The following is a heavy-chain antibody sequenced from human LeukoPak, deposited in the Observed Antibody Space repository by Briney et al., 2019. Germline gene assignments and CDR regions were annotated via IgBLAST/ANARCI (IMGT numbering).Heavy chain of an antibody. V-gene: IGHV4-61*02. CDR2: IFASGST. Sequence: SETLSLTCTVSGASISSGSYYWNWIRQPAGKGLEWIGRIFASGSTNYNPSLKSRVTISLDTSKNQLSLKLSSVTAADTAVYYCARSIRGYSSGWYYFDYWGQGTLITVSS. D-gene: IGHD6-19*01. J-gene: IGHJ4*02. CDR3: ARSIRGYSSGWYYFDY. CDR1: GASISSGSYY.